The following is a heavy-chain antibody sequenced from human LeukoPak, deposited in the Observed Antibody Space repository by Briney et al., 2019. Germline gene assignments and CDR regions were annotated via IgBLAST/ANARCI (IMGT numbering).Heavy chain of an antibody. CDR1: GFTFRSYA. CDR2: ISGSGGST. V-gene: IGHV3-23*01. J-gene: IGHJ6*03. D-gene: IGHD3-3*01. CDR3: AKGFLGYYYYNMDG. Sequence: GGSLRLSCAPSGFTFRSYAMSCVPQAPGKGLEWGSAISGSGGSTYYAASVKGRLTISRDNSKNTLYLQMTSLRAEDTAVYYCAKGFLGYYYYNMDGWGKGTTVTVSS.